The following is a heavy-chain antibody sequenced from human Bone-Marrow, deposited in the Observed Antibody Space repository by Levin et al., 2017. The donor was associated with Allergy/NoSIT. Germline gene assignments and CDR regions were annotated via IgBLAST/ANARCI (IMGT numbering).Heavy chain of an antibody. D-gene: IGHD2-21*02. CDR1: GFTFSNVW. CDR2: IKSKTDGGTT. J-gene: IGHJ6*02. CDR3: TTWFLVVAPAIPYYYYGMDV. Sequence: TGGSLRLSCAASGFTFSNVWMSWVRQAPGKGLEWVGRIKSKTDGGTTDYAALVKGRFTISRDDSKKTLHLQMNSLTPEDTALYYCTTWFLVVAPAIPYYYYGMDVWGQGTTVTVSS. V-gene: IGHV3-15*01.